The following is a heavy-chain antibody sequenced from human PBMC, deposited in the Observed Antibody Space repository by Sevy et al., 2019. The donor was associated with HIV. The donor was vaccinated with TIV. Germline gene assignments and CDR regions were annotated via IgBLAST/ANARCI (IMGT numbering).Heavy chain of an antibody. CDR1: GDAISGYY. CDR3: ARPYSNYYYAMDV. V-gene: IGHV4-59*01. J-gene: IGHJ6*02. Sequence: SETLSLTCTVSGDAISGYYWSWIRQPPGKGLEWIGYIYYSGSTNYNPSLKSRVTISEDTSKNQFSLKLTSVTAADTAVYYCARPYSNYYYAMDVWGQGTTVTASS. CDR2: IYYSGST. D-gene: IGHD1-26*01.